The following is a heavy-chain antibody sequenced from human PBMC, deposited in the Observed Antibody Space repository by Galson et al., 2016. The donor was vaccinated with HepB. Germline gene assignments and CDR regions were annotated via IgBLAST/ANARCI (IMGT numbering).Heavy chain of an antibody. J-gene: IGHJ6*03. CDR2: IYIGGST. CDR3: ARDVRFPGSAPYMDV. Sequence: SLRLSCAASGFTVSNYTMSWVRQAPGKGLEWVSVIYIGGSTYYADSVKGRFTISRDNSKNTVYLQMNSLRAEDTAVYYCARDVRFPGSAPYMDVWGEGTTVTVSS. V-gene: IGHV3-53*01. CDR1: GFTVSNYT. D-gene: IGHD2-21*01.